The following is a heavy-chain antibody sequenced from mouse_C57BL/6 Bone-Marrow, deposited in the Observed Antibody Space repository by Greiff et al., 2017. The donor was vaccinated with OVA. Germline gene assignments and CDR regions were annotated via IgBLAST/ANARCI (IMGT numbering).Heavy chain of an antibody. CDR1: GYTFTEYT. Sequence: QVQLQHSGAELVKPGASVKLSCKASGYTFTEYTIHWVKQRPGQGLEWIGWFYPGSGSIKYNEKFKDKATLTADKSSSTVYMELSRVTSEDSAVYFCARHEDSSGYVDYFDYWGQGTTLTVSS. D-gene: IGHD3-2*02. CDR2: FYPGSGSI. V-gene: IGHV1-62-2*01. CDR3: ARHEDSSGYVDYFDY. J-gene: IGHJ2*01.